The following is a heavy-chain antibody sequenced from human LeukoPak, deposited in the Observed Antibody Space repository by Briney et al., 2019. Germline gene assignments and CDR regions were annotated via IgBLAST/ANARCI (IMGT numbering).Heavy chain of an antibody. J-gene: IGHJ3*02. CDR3: ARDYGDYHDAFDI. V-gene: IGHV3-53*01. CDR2: IYSGGST. CDR1: GLTFSRHA. D-gene: IGHD4-17*01. Sequence: PGGSLRLSCVASGLTFSRHAMTWVRQTPGKGLEWVSVIYSGGSTYYADSVKGRFTISRDNSKNTLYLQMNSLRAEDTAVYYCARDYGDYHDAFDIWGQGTMVTVSS.